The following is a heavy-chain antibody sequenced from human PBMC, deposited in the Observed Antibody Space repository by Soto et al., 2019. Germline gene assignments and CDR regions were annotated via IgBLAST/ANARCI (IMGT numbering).Heavy chain of an antibody. CDR3: AKLSNSDYGY. D-gene: IGHD1-26*01. V-gene: IGHV3-23*01. CDR1: GFTFSSNA. CDR2: ISGDGAVT. Sequence: EVQLLESGGGFVQPGGSLRLSCAASGFTFSSNAMNWVRQAPGRGLEWVSVISGDGAVTYYADSVRGRFTISRDNSKNTLFLQMNSLRAEDTAVYYCAKLSNSDYGYWGRGTLLIVSS. J-gene: IGHJ4*02.